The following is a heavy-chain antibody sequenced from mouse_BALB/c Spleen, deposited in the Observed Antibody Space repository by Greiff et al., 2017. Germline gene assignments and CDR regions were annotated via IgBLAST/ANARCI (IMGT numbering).Heavy chain of an antibody. D-gene: IGHD1-1*01. CDR1: GFTFSDYY. J-gene: IGHJ2*01. CDR3: ARGYGSSHFDY. V-gene: IGHV5-4*02. Sequence: EVKLVESGGGLVKPGGSLKLSCAASGFTFSDYYMYWVRQTPEKRLEWVATISDGGSYTYYPDSVKGRFTISRDNAKNNLYLQMSSLKSEDTAMYYCARGYGSSHFDYWGQGTTLTVSS. CDR2: ISDGGSYT.